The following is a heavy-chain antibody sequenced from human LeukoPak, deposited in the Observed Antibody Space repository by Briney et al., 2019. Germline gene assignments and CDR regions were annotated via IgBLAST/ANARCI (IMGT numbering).Heavy chain of an antibody. D-gene: IGHD4-17*01. Sequence: GGSLRLSCAASGFTVSSNYMGWVRQAPGKGLEWVSVIYSGGSTYYADSVKGRFTISRDNSKNTLYLQMNSLRAEDTAVYYCARLPRGDYGAFDIWGQGTMVTVSS. V-gene: IGHV3-53*01. CDR2: IYSGGST. CDR1: GFTVSSNY. J-gene: IGHJ3*02. CDR3: ARLPRGDYGAFDI.